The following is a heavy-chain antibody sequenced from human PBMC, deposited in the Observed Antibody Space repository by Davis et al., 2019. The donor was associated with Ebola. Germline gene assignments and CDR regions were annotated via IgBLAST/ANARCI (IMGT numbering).Heavy chain of an antibody. CDR1: GDNVSVYTYG. CDR3: ARGWFRSGMDV. V-gene: IGHV6-1*01. Sequence: HSQTLSLTCAISGDNVSVYTYGWNWIRQSPSRGLEWLGRTYYSSKWYNDYAAYVKSRITINPDTSTNQFSLQLNSVTPEDTAVYYCARGWFRSGMDVWGQGTTVTVSS. J-gene: IGHJ6*02. CDR2: TYYSSKWYN. D-gene: IGHD6-19*01.